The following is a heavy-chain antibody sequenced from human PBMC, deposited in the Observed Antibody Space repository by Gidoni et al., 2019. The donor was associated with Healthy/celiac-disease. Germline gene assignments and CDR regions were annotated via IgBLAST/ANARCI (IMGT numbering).Heavy chain of an antibody. CDR3: ARDRWNGDYAPYFQH. CDR2: ISSSSSTI. D-gene: IGHD4-17*01. J-gene: IGHJ1*01. CDR1: GFTFSSYS. Sequence: EVQLVASGGGLVQPGGSLRLSCAAAGFTFSSYSMNWVRQAPGKGLEWVSYISSSSSTIYYADSVKGRFTISRDNAKNSLYLQMNSLRAEDTAVYYCARDRWNGDYAPYFQHWGQGTLVTVSS. V-gene: IGHV3-48*04.